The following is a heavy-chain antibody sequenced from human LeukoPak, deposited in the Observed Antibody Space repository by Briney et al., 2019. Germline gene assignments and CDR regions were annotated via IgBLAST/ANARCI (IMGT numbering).Heavy chain of an antibody. D-gene: IGHD3-16*02. J-gene: IGHJ4*02. V-gene: IGHV1-2*02. CDR2: INPNSGGT. CDR3: AQGDMITFGGVIVSLHFDY. CDR1: VYTFTGYY. Sequence: GASVKLSCKASVYTFTGYYMHWVRQAPGQGLEWMGWINPNSGGTNYAQKFQGRVTMTRDTSISTAYMELSRLRSDDTAVYYCAQGDMITFGGVIVSLHFDYWGQGTLVTVSS.